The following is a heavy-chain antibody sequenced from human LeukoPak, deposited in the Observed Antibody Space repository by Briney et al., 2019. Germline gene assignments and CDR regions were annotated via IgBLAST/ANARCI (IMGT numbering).Heavy chain of an antibody. J-gene: IGHJ5*02. D-gene: IGHD3-10*01. CDR2: IHYSGAS. V-gene: IGHV4-34*01. CDR3: ARGGGPRRSWLDL. CDR1: GGTLHGYY. Sequence: SETLTLTCEVDGGTLHGYYWTWIRQPPGKGLEWIGEIHYSGASNYNASLKSRATISLDTAKNQFSLKVSLLAAADTAVYFCARGGGPRRSWLDLWGQGTLVIVSS.